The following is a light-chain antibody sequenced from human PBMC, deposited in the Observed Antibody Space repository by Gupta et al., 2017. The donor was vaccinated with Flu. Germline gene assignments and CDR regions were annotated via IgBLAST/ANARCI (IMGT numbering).Light chain of an antibody. CDR2: STN. CDR1: SGSVDTNYY. V-gene: IGLV8-61*01. J-gene: IGLJ3*02. CDR3: ERYRGSGISV. Sequence: TVTITCGVSSGSVDTNYYYSWYQQTTAQAQRLFIYSTNSRSAGAPGLFSGSIGGKTAALTITGAQEDDEADYYGERYRGSGISVFGGGTKRTVL.